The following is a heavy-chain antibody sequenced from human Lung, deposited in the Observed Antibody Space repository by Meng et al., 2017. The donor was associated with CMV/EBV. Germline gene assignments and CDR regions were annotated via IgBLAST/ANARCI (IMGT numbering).Heavy chain of an antibody. Sequence: SGYTFTTYYMNWVRQAPGQGLEWMGIINPGGGSTNYAQKFQGRVTMTRDTSTSTVYMELSSLGPEDTAVYYCARTHVMGGAPPSLDYWGQGTLVTVSS. J-gene: IGHJ4*02. V-gene: IGHV1-46*01. D-gene: IGHD1-26*01. CDR3: ARTHVMGGAPPSLDY. CDR1: GYTFTTYY. CDR2: INPGGGST.